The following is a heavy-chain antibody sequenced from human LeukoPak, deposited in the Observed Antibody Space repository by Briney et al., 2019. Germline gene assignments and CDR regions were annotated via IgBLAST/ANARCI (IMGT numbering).Heavy chain of an antibody. CDR2: ISSSSSYI. CDR1: GFTFSSYW. J-gene: IGHJ3*02. V-gene: IGHV3-21*01. Sequence: GGSLRLSCAVSGFTFSSYWMSWVRQAPGKGLEWVSSISSSSSYIYYADSVKGRFTISRDNAKNSLYLQMNSLRAEDTAVYYCARDAGFSVRAFDIWGQGTMVTVSS. CDR3: ARDAGFSVRAFDI. D-gene: IGHD3-10*01.